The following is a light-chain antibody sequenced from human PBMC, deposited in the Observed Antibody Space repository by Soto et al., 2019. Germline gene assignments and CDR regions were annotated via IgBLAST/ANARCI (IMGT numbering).Light chain of an antibody. J-gene: IGKJ1*01. Sequence: DIQMTQSPSTLSASVGDRVTITCRAIQSISRWLAWYQQKPGKAPKLLIYKASSLQSGVPSRFSGSGSETEFTLTISSLQPDDFAAYYCQQCSIYPWTFGQGTKVEIK. V-gene: IGKV1-5*03. CDR1: QSISRW. CDR3: QQCSIYPWT. CDR2: KAS.